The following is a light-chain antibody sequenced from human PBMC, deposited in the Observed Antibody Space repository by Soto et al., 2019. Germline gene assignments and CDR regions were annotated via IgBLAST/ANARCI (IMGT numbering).Light chain of an antibody. CDR3: QQYNSYSYT. Sequence: DIQMTQSPSTLSASVGDRVTITCRASQSISSWLAWYQQKPGKAPKLLIYKASSLESGVPSRFSGSGSGTEFTLNISSLQPDHFATYYCQQYNSYSYTFGQGTKLEIK. J-gene: IGKJ2*01. V-gene: IGKV1-5*03. CDR2: KAS. CDR1: QSISSW.